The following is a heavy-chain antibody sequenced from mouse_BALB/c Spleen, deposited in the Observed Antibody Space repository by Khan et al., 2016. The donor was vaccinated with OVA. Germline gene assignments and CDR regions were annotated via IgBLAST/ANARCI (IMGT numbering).Heavy chain of an antibody. Sequence: QVQLKQSGPELKKPGETVKISCKASGYTFTNYGLNWVKQAPGKGLKWMGWIYIYTGEPTYSDEFKGRFAFSLKTSASTAYLQNNNLKNEDTATTSYESGSRSAMDYWGQGTSVTVSS. J-gene: IGHJ4*01. CDR1: GYTFTNYG. CDR3: ESGSRSAMDY. V-gene: IGHV9-3-1*01. D-gene: IGHD1-1*01. CDR2: IYIYTGEP.